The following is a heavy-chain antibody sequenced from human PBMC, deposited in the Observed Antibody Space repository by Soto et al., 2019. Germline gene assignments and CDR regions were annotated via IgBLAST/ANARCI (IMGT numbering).Heavy chain of an antibody. CDR2: IYPGDSDT. J-gene: IGHJ4*02. V-gene: IGHV5-51*01. CDR1: DYRFTRYW. CDR3: ARLADY. Sequence: GESLKISCKGSDYRFTRYWIGWVRQMPGKGLEWMGIIYPGDSDTRYSPSFQGQVTISADKSISTAYLHWSSLKASDTAIYYCARLADYWGLGTLVTVSS.